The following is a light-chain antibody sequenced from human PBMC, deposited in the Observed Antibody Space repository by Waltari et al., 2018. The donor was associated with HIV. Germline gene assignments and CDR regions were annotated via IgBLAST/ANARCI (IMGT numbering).Light chain of an antibody. Sequence: QSVLTQPPSASGTPGQSVTISCSGTSSNIGTNYVYWYQQFPGTAPKLLIYRNNKRPSGVPDRFSGSKSVTSASLDISGLRSDDEAEYYCAAWDDTLTVVFGGGTKLTVL. CDR3: AAWDDTLTVV. V-gene: IGLV1-47*01. CDR2: RNN. CDR1: SSNIGTNY. J-gene: IGLJ2*01.